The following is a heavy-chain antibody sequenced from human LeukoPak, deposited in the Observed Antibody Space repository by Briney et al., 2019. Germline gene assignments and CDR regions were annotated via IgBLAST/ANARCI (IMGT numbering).Heavy chain of an antibody. CDR3: ARTAADSSSWYFAGMDV. D-gene: IGHD6-13*01. Sequence: GGSLRLSCAASGFTFSSYSMNWVRQAPGKGLEWVSSISSSSSYIYYADSVKGRFTISRDNAKNSLYLQMNSLRAEDTAVYYCARTAADSSSWYFAGMDVWGQGTLVTVSS. J-gene: IGHJ4*02. CDR2: ISSSSSYI. V-gene: IGHV3-21*01. CDR1: GFTFSSYS.